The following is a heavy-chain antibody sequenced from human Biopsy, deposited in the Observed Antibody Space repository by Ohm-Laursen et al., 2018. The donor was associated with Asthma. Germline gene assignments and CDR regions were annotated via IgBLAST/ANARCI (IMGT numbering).Heavy chain of an antibody. D-gene: IGHD4-17*01. CDR1: GAYIGSRDHP. Sequence: TLSLTCTVGGAYIGSRDHPWTWIRQSPGTGLGWIGFVFCCGTTPYNRSLERRLSISIDTTRNELSTTLRSVTAADTAVYFCARVASYGDLYFGIDVWGPGTTVPVS. CDR3: ARVASYGDLYFGIDV. J-gene: IGHJ6*02. V-gene: IGHV4-30-4*01. CDR2: VFCCGTT.